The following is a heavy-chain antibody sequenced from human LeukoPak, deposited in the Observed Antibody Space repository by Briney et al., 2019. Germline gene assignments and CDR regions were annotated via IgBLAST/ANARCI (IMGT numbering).Heavy chain of an antibody. D-gene: IGHD6-19*01. V-gene: IGHV3-74*01. CDR3: AKDDIHYSGWRYYFDY. CDR1: GFTFSSYW. Sequence: GGSLRLSCAASGFTFSSYWMNWVRQAPGKGLVWVSRINGDGSSTNYADSVKGRFTISRDNSKNTLYLQMNSLRAEDTAVYYCAKDDIHYSGWRYYFDYWGQGTLVTVSS. J-gene: IGHJ4*02. CDR2: INGDGSST.